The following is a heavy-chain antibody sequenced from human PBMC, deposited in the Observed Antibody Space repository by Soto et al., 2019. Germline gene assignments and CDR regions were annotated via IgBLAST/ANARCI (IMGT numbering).Heavy chain of an antibody. Sequence: GGSLRLSCAASGFTFSSYAMHWVRQAPGKGLEWVAVISYDGSNKYYADSVKGRFTISRDNSKNTLYLQMNSLRAEDTAVYYCARDDHGPKWVYWGQGTLVTAPQ. J-gene: IGHJ4*02. CDR1: GFTFSSYA. CDR2: ISYDGSNK. V-gene: IGHV3-30-3*01. CDR3: ARDDHGPKWVY. D-gene: IGHD1-26*01.